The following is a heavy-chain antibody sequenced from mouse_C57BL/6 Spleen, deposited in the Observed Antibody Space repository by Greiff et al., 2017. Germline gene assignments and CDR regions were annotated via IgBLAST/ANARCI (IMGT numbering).Heavy chain of an antibody. Sequence: EVHLVESGEGLVKPGGSLKLSCAASGFTFSSYAMSWVRQTPEKRLEWVAYISSGGDYIYYADTVNGRFTISRDNARNTMYLQMSSLKSEDTAMYYCTREVITRWYFDVWGTGTTVTVSS. J-gene: IGHJ1*03. CDR1: GFTFSSYA. CDR2: ISSGGDYI. D-gene: IGHD1-1*01. CDR3: TREVITRWYFDV. V-gene: IGHV5-9-1*02.